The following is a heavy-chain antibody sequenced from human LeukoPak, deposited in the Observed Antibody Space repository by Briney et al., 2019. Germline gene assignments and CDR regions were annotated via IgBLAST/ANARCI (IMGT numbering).Heavy chain of an antibody. D-gene: IGHD5-12*01. V-gene: IGHV1-69*13. J-gene: IGHJ4*02. CDR2: IIPIFGTA. CDR3: AGGYSGYVWSY. CDR1: GGTFSSYA. Sequence: ASVKVSCKASGGTFSSYAISWVRQAPGQGLEWMGGIIPIFGTANYAQKFQGRVTITADESTSTAYMELSSLRSEDTAVYYCAGGYSGYVWSYWGQGTLVTVSS.